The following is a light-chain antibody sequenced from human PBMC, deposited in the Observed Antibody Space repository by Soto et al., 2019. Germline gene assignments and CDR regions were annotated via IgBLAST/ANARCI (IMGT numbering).Light chain of an antibody. CDR3: SSYTISSTYV. Sequence: QSALTQAPSVSGYPGQSVTISCTGTSSDVGSYNRVSWYQQPPGTAPKLMISEVSNRPSGVPDRFSGSKSGNTASLTISGLQAEDEADYYCSSYTISSTYVFGTGTKVTVL. J-gene: IGLJ1*01. V-gene: IGLV2-18*02. CDR2: EVS. CDR1: SSDVGSYNR.